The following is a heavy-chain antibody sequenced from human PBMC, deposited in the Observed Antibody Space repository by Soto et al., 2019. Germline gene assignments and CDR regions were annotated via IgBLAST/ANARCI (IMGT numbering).Heavy chain of an antibody. D-gene: IGHD5-18*01. V-gene: IGHV3-23*01. J-gene: IGHJ4*02. CDR1: GFTFSSYA. CDR3: AKVSIPRIQLWLVSHFDY. CDR2: ISGSGGST. Sequence: PGGSLRLSCAASGFTFSSYAMSWVRQAPGKGLEWVSAISGSGGSTYYADSVKGRFTISRDNSKNTLYLQMNSLRAEDTPVYYCAKVSIPRIQLWLVSHFDYWVQGTLVTVSS.